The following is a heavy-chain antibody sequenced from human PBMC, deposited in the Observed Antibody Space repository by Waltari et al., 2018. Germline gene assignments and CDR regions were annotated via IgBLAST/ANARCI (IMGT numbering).Heavy chain of an antibody. V-gene: IGHV4-61*02. CDR2: IYTSGST. Sequence: QVQLQESGPGLVKPSQTLSLTCTVSGGSISSGSYYWSWIRQPAGKGLEWIGRIYTSGSTNYNPSLKSRVTISVDTSKNQFSLKLSSVTAADTAVYYCASSPRVGATGPWNFDYWGQGTLVTVSS. CDR3: ASSPRVGATGPWNFDY. J-gene: IGHJ4*02. D-gene: IGHD1-26*01. CDR1: GGSISSGSYY.